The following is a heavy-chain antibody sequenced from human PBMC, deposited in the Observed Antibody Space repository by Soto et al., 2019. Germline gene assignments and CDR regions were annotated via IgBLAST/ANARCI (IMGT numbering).Heavy chain of an antibody. CDR3: AKGLYSSNI. V-gene: IGHV3-23*01. J-gene: IGHJ3*02. CDR1: GFIFSDYA. D-gene: IGHD6-19*01. Sequence: EVQLLESGGGLVQPGGSLRLSCAASGFIFSDYAMTWVRQAPGKGLEWVSVVSAGGGSTYYADSVKGRFTISRDNSRNTRYLQMNSLRAEDTAIYYCAKGLYSSNIWGRGTMVTVSS. CDR2: VSAGGGST.